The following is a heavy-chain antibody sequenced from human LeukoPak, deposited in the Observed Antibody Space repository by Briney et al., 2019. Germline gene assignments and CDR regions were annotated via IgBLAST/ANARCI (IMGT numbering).Heavy chain of an antibody. CDR3: ASLRGTTAYYFDY. V-gene: IGHV3-53*01. CDR1: GFTVSSNY. CDR2: IYSGGST. D-gene: IGHD4-11*01. Sequence: PGGSLRLSCAASGFTVSSNYMSWVRQAPGKGLEWVSVIYSGGSTYYADSVKGRFTISRDNSKNTLYLQMNSLRAEDTAVYYCASLRGTTAYYFDYWGQGTLVTVSS. J-gene: IGHJ4*02.